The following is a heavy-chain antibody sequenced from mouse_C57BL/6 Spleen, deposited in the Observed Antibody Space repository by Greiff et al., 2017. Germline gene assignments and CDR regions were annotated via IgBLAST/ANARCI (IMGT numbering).Heavy chain of an antibody. Sequence: VQLQQPGAELVKPGASVKISCKASGYAFSSYWMNWVKQRPGKGLEWIGQIYPGDGDTNYNGKFKGKATLTADKSSSTAYMQLSSLTSADSAVYVCARSNWDGRYAMDYWGQGTSVTVSS. V-gene: IGHV1-80*01. CDR3: ARSNWDGRYAMDY. D-gene: IGHD4-1*01. CDR1: GYAFSSYW. CDR2: IYPGDGDT. J-gene: IGHJ4*01.